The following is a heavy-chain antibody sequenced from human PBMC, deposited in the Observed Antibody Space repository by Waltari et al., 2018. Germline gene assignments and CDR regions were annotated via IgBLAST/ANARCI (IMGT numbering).Heavy chain of an antibody. J-gene: IGHJ5*02. CDR2: IYWNDDK. V-gene: IGHV2-5*01. D-gene: IGHD6-13*01. CDR3: AHMMGSSWYLDINWFDP. Sequence: QITLKDSGPTLVKPTQTLTLTCTFSGFSLSTSGVGVGWIRQPPGKALEWLALIYWNDDKRYSPSLKSRLTITKDTSKNQVVLTMTNMDPVDTATYYCAHMMGSSWYLDINWFDPWGQGTLVTVSS. CDR1: GFSLSTSGVG.